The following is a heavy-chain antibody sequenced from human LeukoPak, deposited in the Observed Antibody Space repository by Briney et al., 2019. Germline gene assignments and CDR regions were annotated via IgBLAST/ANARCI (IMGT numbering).Heavy chain of an antibody. J-gene: IGHJ6*03. CDR2: ITWDGGST. D-gene: IGHD3-10*01. CDR1: GFTFDDYG. Sequence: PGGSLRLSCAASGFTFDDYGMHWVRQAPGKGLEWVSLITWDGGSTYYADSVKGRFTISRDNSKNSLYLQMNSLRAEDTAVYYCARHGSITMVRGRLRYYYMDVWGKGTTVTISS. CDR3: ARHGSITMVRGRLRYYYMDV. V-gene: IGHV3-43D*03.